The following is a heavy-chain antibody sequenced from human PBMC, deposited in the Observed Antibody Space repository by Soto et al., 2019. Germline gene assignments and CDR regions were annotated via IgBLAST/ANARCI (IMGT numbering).Heavy chain of an antibody. Sequence: ASVKVSCKASGYTFTSYYMHWVRQAPGQGLEWMGIINPSGGSTSYAQKFQGRVTMTRDTSTSTVYMELSSLRSEDTAVYYCARVIAAPGTDYYYGMDVWGQGTTVTVSS. CDR1: GYTFTSYY. CDR2: INPSGGST. D-gene: IGHD6-13*01. V-gene: IGHV1-46*01. J-gene: IGHJ6*02. CDR3: ARVIAAPGTDYYYGMDV.